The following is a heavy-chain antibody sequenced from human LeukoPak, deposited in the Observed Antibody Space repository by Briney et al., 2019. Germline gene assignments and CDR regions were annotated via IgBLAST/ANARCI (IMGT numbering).Heavy chain of an antibody. V-gene: IGHV5-51*01. CDR1: GYSFTSYW. Sequence: GESLKISCKGSGYSFTSYWIGWVRQMPGKGLEWMGIIYPGDSDTRYSPSFQSQVTISADKSISTAYLQWSSLKASDTAMYYCARRSAAAGYYYYGMDVWGQGTTVTVSS. D-gene: IGHD6-13*01. J-gene: IGHJ6*02. CDR3: ARRSAAAGYYYYGMDV. CDR2: IYPGDSDT.